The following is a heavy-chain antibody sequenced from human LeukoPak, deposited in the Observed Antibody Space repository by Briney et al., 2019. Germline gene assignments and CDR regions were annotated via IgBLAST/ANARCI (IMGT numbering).Heavy chain of an antibody. Sequence: PSETLSLTCIVSDGSIRSSYWSWIRQPPGQGLEWIGYIYTGSTNHNPSLKSRVTVSLDTSKHQFSLKLTSVTAAGTAVYYCARHRGSSWYSGRGDFFDYWGQGTLVSVSP. CDR1: DGSIRSSY. V-gene: IGHV4-59*08. D-gene: IGHD6-13*01. CDR2: IYTGST. CDR3: ARHRGSSWYSGRGDFFDY. J-gene: IGHJ4*02.